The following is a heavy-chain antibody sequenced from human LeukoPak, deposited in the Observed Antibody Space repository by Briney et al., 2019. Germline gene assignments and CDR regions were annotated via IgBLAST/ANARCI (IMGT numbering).Heavy chain of an antibody. V-gene: IGHV3-23*01. CDR1: GFIFSHCG. CDR3: AKDGNWARFED. D-gene: IGHD7-27*01. J-gene: IGHJ4*02. Sequence: GGSLRLSCAASGFIFSHCGMNWVRQAPGKGLEWVSGITSRSTTYYADSVKGRFTISRDNSKNMVWLQINSPTAEDTATYYCAKDGNWARFEDRGQGTLVTVSS. CDR2: ITSRSTT.